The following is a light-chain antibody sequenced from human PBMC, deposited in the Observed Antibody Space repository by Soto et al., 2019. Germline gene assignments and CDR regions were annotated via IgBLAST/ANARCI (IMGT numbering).Light chain of an antibody. V-gene: IGLV2-14*03. CDR1: SSDVGGYNS. CDR3: SSYTSSSTLV. CDR2: DVS. Sequence: QSALTQPASVSGSPGQSITISCTGTSSDVGGYNSVSWYQQHPGKAPKLMIYDVSNRPSGVSNRFSGSKSGNTASLTISGLQAADEADYYCSSYTSSSTLVFGTGTKVTVL. J-gene: IGLJ1*01.